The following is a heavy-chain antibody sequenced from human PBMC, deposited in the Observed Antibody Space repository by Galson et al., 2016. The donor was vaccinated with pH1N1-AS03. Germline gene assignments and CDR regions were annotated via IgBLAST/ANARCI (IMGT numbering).Heavy chain of an antibody. D-gene: IGHD2-21*01. CDR3: GRHLRNSYSMDV. CDR2: IYYTGDI. CDR1: GGSINSYY. Sequence: SETLSLTCTVSGGSINSYYCTWIRQPPGKGLEWIGQIYYTGDIIYTPSLRSRVTISVDTSKNQLSLSLSSVTAADTAVYYCGRHLRNSYSMDVWGQGTTVTVSS. J-gene: IGHJ6*02. V-gene: IGHV4-59*08.